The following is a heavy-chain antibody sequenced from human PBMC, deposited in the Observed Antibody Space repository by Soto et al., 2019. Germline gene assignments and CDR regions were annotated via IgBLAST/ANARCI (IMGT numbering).Heavy chain of an antibody. Sequence: KPSETLSLTCAVYGGSFSGYYWSWIRQPPGKGLEWIGEINHSGSTNYNPSLKSRVTISVDTSKNQFSLKLSSVTAADTAVYYCARGQRFSDWFDPWGQGTLVTVSS. CDR1: GGSFSGYY. V-gene: IGHV4-34*01. D-gene: IGHD3-3*01. CDR2: INHSGST. CDR3: ARGQRFSDWFDP. J-gene: IGHJ5*02.